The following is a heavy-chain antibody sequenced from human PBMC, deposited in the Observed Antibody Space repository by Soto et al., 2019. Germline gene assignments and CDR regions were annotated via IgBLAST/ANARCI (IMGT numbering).Heavy chain of an antibody. J-gene: IGHJ4*02. V-gene: IGHV4-59*01. CDR2: IYYSGST. D-gene: IGHD3-3*01. Sequence: SETLSLTCTVSGGSISSYYWSWIRQPSGKGLEWIGYIYYSGSTNYNPSLKSRVTISVDTSKNQFSLKLSSVTAADTAVYYCARTIRFLEWLAFDYWGQGTLVTVSS. CDR1: GGSISSYY. CDR3: ARTIRFLEWLAFDY.